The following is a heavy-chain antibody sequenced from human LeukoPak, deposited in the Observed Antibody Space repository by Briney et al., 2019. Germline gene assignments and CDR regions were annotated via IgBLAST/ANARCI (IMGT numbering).Heavy chain of an antibody. D-gene: IGHD3-10*01. CDR1: GGSISSYY. V-gene: IGHV4-59*01. CDR2: IYYSGST. CDR3: ARDRRGSGSYYDYYYYGMDV. Sequence: SETLSLTCTVSGGSISSYYWSWIRQPPGKGLEWIGYIYYSGSTNYNPSLKSRVTISVDTSKNQFSLKLSSLTAADTAVYYRARDRRGSGSYYDYYYYGMDVWGKGTTVTVSS. J-gene: IGHJ6*04.